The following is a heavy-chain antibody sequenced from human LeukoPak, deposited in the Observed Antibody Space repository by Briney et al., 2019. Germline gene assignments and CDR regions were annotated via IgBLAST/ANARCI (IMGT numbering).Heavy chain of an antibody. V-gene: IGHV4-34*01. J-gene: IGHJ5*02. CDR3: ARGVWPIAVAGGGYNWFDP. Sequence: SETLSLTCAAYGGSFSGYYWSWIRQPPGKGLEWIGEINHSGSTNYNPSLKSRVTISVDTSKNQFSLKLSSVTAADTAVYYCARGVWPIAVAGGGYNWFDPWGQGTLVTVSS. D-gene: IGHD6-19*01. CDR2: INHSGST. CDR1: GGSFSGYY.